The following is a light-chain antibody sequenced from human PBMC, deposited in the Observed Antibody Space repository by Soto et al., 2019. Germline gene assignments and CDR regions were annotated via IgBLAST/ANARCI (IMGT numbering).Light chain of an antibody. V-gene: IGKV3-15*01. Sequence: IVMTQSPATLSVSPGEGATLSCRASQTVSSNLAWYQQRPGQAPRLLIYGASTRATGIPARFSGSGSGTEFTLTISSLQSEDCAVYYCQPSHNWPLSFGGGTNVEIK. CDR2: GAS. CDR1: QTVSSN. CDR3: QPSHNWPLS. J-gene: IGKJ4*01.